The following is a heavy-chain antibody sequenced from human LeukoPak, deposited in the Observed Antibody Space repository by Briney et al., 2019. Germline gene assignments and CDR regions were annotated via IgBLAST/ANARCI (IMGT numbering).Heavy chain of an antibody. J-gene: IGHJ4*02. CDR3: GLQRLRRAYYIDY. CDR1: GGSFSGYY. CDR2: INHSGGT. Sequence: SETLSLTCAVYGGSFSGYYWSWIRQPPGKGLEWIGEINHSGGTNYNPSLKSRGTISVDTTKNQFSLKLSSVTTADKPAYYCGLQRLRRAYYIDYGGQGTLVTVSS. D-gene: IGHD4-11*01. V-gene: IGHV4-34*01.